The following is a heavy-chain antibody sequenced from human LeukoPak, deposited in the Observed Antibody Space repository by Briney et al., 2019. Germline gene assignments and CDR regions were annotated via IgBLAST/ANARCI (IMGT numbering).Heavy chain of an antibody. Sequence: GGSLRLSCAASGFTFSSYAMSWVRQAPGKGLEWVSATSCSGGSTYYADSVKGRFTISRDNSKNTLYLKMKSLRAENTAVYYCAKEAFQYDYWGHGTLVTVSS. CDR3: AKEAFQYDY. V-gene: IGHV3-23*01. D-gene: IGHD2-2*01. J-gene: IGHJ4*01. CDR2: TSCSGGST. CDR1: GFTFSSYA.